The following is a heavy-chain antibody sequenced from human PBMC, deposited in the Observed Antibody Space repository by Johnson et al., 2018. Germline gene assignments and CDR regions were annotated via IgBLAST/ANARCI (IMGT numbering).Heavy chain of an antibody. Sequence: QVQLVQSGGGVVQPGRSLRLSCAASGFTFSSYGMHWVRQAPGKGLEWVAVISYDGGNKYYADSVKGRFTISRDNAKNTLYLQMNSLRAEDTAVYYWARGGITMIMSHFQDWGQGTLVTVSS. CDR3: ARGGITMIMSHFQD. CDR2: ISYDGGNK. CDR1: GFTFSSYG. D-gene: IGHD3-22*01. J-gene: IGHJ1*01. V-gene: IGHV3-30*03.